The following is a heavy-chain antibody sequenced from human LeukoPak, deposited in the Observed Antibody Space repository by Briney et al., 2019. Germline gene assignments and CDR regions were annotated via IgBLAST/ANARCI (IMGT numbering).Heavy chain of an antibody. J-gene: IGHJ4*02. CDR3: ARDPPALEDFDY. V-gene: IGHV3-48*04. CDR2: ISGRGNTI. CDR1: GFTFSSYN. Sequence: QTGRSLRLSCAASGFTFSSYNMNWVRQAPGKGLEWVSYISGRGNTIKYADSVKGRFTISRDNGKNSLYLHMSSLRAEDTAVYYCARDPPALEDFDYWGQGTQVTVSS.